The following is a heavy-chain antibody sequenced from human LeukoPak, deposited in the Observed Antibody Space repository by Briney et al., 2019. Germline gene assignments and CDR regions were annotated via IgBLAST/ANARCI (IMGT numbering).Heavy chain of an antibody. D-gene: IGHD3-16*01. CDR1: GFTSSTYG. CDR2: IWYDGSNK. V-gene: IGHV3-33*01. Sequence: GRSLRLSCASSGFTSSTYGMHWVRQAPGQGLEWVAVIWYDGSNKYYADSVKGRFTISRDNSKNTVYLQMNSLRAEDTAVYYCATDQNTMVLVLISPLILSYPWGQGTLVTVSS. CDR3: ATDQNTMVLVLISPLILSYP. J-gene: IGHJ5*02.